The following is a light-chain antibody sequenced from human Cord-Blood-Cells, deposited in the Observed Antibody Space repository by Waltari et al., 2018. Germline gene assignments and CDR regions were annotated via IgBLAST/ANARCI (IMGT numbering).Light chain of an antibody. J-gene: IGLJ2*01. CDR2: QDS. CDR1: NLGDKY. CDR3: QAWDSSTVV. Sequence: YELTQPPSVSVSPGQTASITCSGDNLGDKYACWYQQKPGQSPVLVIYQDSKRPSGIPERFSGSNSGNTATLTISGTQAMDEADYYCQAWDSSTVVFGGGTKLTVL. V-gene: IGLV3-1*01.